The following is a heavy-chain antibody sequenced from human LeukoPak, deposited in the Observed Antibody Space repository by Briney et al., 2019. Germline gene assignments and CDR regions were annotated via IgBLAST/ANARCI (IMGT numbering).Heavy chain of an antibody. D-gene: IGHD3-3*01. V-gene: IGHV1-8*01. J-gene: IGHJ5*02. CDR3: ARLVPYYDFWSGYYRSGGNWFDP. CDR1: GYTFTSYD. Sequence: ASVKVSCKASGYTFTSYDINWVRQATGQGLEWMGWMNPNSGNTGYAQKFQGRVTMTRNTSISTAYMELSSLRSEDTAVYYCARLVPYYDFWSGYYRSGGNWFDPWGQGTPVTVSS. CDR2: MNPNSGNT.